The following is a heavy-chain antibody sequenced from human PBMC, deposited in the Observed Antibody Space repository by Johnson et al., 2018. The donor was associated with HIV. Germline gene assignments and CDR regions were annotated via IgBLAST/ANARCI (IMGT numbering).Heavy chain of an antibody. J-gene: IGHJ3*02. CDR3: ARDLYDFWSASPGSDAFHI. CDR1: GFTFSSYA. Sequence: QMQLVESGGGLVQPGGSLRLSCAASGFTFSSYAMHWVRQAPGKGLEWVAVISYDGSNKYYADSVKGRFTISRDNSKNTLYLQMNSLRAEDTAVYYCARDLYDFWSASPGSDAFHIWGQGTMVTVSS. CDR2: ISYDGSNK. D-gene: IGHD3-3*01. V-gene: IGHV3-30*04.